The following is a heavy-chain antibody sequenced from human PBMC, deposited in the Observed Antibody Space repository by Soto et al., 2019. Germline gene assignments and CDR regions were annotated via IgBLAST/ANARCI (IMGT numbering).Heavy chain of an antibody. CDR1: GFTFSSYA. CDR3: ANPVRGEYSSSWYHYGMDV. CDR2: ISGSGGST. Sequence: GGSLRLSCAASGFTFSSYAMSWARQAPGKGLEWVSAISGSGGSTYYADSVKGRFTISRDNSKNTLYLQMNSLRAEDTAVYYCANPVRGEYSSSWYHYGMDVWGQGTTVTVSS. J-gene: IGHJ6*02. D-gene: IGHD6-13*01. V-gene: IGHV3-23*01.